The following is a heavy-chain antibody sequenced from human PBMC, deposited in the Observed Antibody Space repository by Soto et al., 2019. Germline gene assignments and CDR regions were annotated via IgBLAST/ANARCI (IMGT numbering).Heavy chain of an antibody. Sequence: EVQLVESGGGLVQPGGSLRLSCAASGFTFSSYSMNWVHQAPGKGLEWLSYISSSGDSIIYADSVKGRFTTSRDNAKNSLYLQMNSLRDEDTAMYFCARDRVALVQSPDPFDYWGQGTLVTVSS. CDR2: ISSSGDSI. CDR3: ARDRVALVQSPDPFDY. J-gene: IGHJ4*02. D-gene: IGHD2-15*01. V-gene: IGHV3-48*02. CDR1: GFTFSSYS.